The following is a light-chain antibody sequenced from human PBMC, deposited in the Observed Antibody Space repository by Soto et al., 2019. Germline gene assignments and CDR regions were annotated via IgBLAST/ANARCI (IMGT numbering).Light chain of an antibody. CDR3: AAWDDSLKV. CDR1: SSNIGSNY. CDR2: RDN. J-gene: IGLJ2*01. Sequence: QSVLTQPPSASGTPGQRVTISCSGSSSNIGSNYVSWYQQLPRTAPKLLIYRDNQRPSGVPDRFSGSKSATSASLDISGLRSEDEADYYCAAWDDSLKVFGGGTKLTVL. V-gene: IGLV1-47*01.